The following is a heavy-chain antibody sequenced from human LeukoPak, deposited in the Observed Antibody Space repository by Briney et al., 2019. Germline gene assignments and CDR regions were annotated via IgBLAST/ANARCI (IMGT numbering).Heavy chain of an antibody. CDR2: INHSGST. CDR1: GFTFSNAW. D-gene: IGHD3-22*01. V-gene: IGHV4-34*01. J-gene: IGHJ4*02. Sequence: GSLRLSCAASGFTFSNAWMSWVRQPPGKGLEWIGEINHSGSTNYNPSLKSRVTISVDTSKNQFSLKLSSVTAADTAVYYCARAWRGYYYDSSGYYYGCYFDYWGQGTLVTVSS. CDR3: ARAWRGYYYDSSGYYYGCYFDY.